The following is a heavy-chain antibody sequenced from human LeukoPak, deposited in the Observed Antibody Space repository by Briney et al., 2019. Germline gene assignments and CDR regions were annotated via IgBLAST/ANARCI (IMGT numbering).Heavy chain of an antibody. D-gene: IGHD3-3*01. CDR2: FSGRGATA. J-gene: IGHJ4*02. CDR1: GFTLSAYA. V-gene: IGHV3-23*01. Sequence: PGGSLRLACAASGFTLSAYAMSWVRQAPGKGLEWVSAFSGRGATAYYADSVRGRFTISRDNSKNTLYLQMNSLRAEDTAVYYCAKVAYDFWSGYYDYWGQGTLVTVSS. CDR3: AKVAYDFWSGYYDY.